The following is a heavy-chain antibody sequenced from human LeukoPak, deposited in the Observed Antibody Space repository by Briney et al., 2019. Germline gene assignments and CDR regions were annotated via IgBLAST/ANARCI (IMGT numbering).Heavy chain of an antibody. CDR3: TRLFSTSWCFDS. CDR2: VYYSGST. CDR1: GGSISSGSYY. D-gene: IGHD6-13*01. Sequence: SETLSLTCTDSGGSISSGSYYWAWIRQPPGKGLEWIGSVYYSGSTYYNPSLQSRLTISVDTSKTQFSLKLSSVTAADTAVYYCTRLFSTSWCFDSWGQGTLVTVSS. V-gene: IGHV4-39*01. J-gene: IGHJ4*02.